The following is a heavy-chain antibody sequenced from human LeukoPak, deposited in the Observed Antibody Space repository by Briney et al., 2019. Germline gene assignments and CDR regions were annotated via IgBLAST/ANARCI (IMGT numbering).Heavy chain of an antibody. D-gene: IGHD6-13*01. CDR2: IYSSGST. J-gene: IGHJ5*02. CDR1: GGSIGSYY. Sequence: NPSETLSLTCTVSGGSIGSYYWSWIRQPPGKGLEWIGYIYSSGSTNYNPSLKSRVTISLDTPKNQFSLKLSCVTAADTAVYYCARGVAAPGTGGLSWFDPWGQGTRVTVSS. V-gene: IGHV4-59*01. CDR3: ARGVAAPGTGGLSWFDP.